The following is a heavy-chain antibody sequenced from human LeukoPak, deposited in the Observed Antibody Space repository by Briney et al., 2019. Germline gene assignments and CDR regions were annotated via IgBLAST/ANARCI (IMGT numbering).Heavy chain of an antibody. V-gene: IGHV4-59*08. CDR2: IYYSGTT. Sequence: SETLSLTCTISGASIDSYYWSWIRQPPGKGLEWIGYIYYSGTTNYNPSLKSRVTISVDTSKNQFSLKLSSVTAADTAVYYCARQSNYYGSGSYYSRMYYFDYWGQGTLVTVSS. D-gene: IGHD3-10*01. J-gene: IGHJ4*02. CDR1: GASIDSYY. CDR3: ARQSNYYGSGSYYSRMYYFDY.